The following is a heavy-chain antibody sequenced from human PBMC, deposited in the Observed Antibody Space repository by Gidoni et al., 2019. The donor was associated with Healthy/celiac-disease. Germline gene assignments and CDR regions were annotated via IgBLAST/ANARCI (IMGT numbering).Heavy chain of an antibody. CDR1: GGSLPSGSYY. CDR2: IYTSGST. Sequence: QVQLQESGPGLVQPSQTLSLPFTVSGGSLPSGSYYWSWIRQPAGKGLEWIGRIYTSGSTNNNPSLKSRVTRSVDKSKNQFSLKLSSVTAADTAVYYCARDRNWNDVPGFDYWGQGTLVTVSS. CDR3: ARDRNWNDVPGFDY. D-gene: IGHD1-1*01. V-gene: IGHV4-61*02. J-gene: IGHJ4*02.